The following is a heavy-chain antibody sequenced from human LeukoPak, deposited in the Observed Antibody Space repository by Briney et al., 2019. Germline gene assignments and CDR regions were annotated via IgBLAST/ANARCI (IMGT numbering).Heavy chain of an antibody. Sequence: PSETLSLTCTVSGGSISSYYWSWLRQPPGKGLEWIGYIYYSGSTNYNPSLKSRVTISVDTSKNQFSLKLSSVTAADTAVYYCARGGCSGGSCYPKWFDPWGQGTLVTVSS. D-gene: IGHD2-15*01. J-gene: IGHJ5*02. CDR2: IYYSGST. CDR3: ARGGCSGGSCYPKWFDP. CDR1: GGSISSYY. V-gene: IGHV4-59*01.